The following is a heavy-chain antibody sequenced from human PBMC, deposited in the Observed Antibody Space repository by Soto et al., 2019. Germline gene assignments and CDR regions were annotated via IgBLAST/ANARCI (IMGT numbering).Heavy chain of an antibody. CDR2: IFPSFGTT. CDR3: ARGVTYYHDGSGPKNYYYYYGMDV. V-gene: IGHV1-69*13. J-gene: IGHJ6*02. D-gene: IGHD3-22*01. CDR1: GGTFSSYA. Sequence: SVKVSCKASGGTFSSYAISWVRQAPGQGLEWMGGIFPSFGTTNYAQKFQGRVTITADESTSTAYMDLSSLRSEDTAVYYCARGVTYYHDGSGPKNYYYYYGMDVWGQGTTVTVSS.